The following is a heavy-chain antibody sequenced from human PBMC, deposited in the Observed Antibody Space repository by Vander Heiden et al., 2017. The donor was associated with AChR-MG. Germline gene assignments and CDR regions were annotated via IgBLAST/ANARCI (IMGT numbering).Heavy chain of an antibody. V-gene: IGHV1-2*04. Sequence: QVQLVQSGAEVKKPGASVTVSCTASGYTFTGYYMHWVRQAPGQGVEWMGWNNPNGGGTNYAQKFQGWVTMTRDTSISTAYMELGRLRSDDTAVYYCARQRRYCSGGSCYWFDPWGQGTLVTVSS. J-gene: IGHJ5*02. CDR3: ARQRRYCSGGSCYWFDP. CDR2: NNPNGGGT. D-gene: IGHD2-15*01. CDR1: GYTFTGYY.